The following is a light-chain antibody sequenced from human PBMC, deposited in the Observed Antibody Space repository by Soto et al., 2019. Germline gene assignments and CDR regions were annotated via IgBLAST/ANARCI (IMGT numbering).Light chain of an antibody. Sequence: DIQMTQSPSTLSASVGDRVTITCRASQNINRRLAWYQQKTGKAPNLLIYDASSLESGVPARFSGSGSGTEFSLTISSLQTDDLATYYCQQYDSFSSTFGQGTRLEIK. J-gene: IGKJ5*01. CDR1: QNINRR. CDR3: QQYDSFSST. CDR2: DAS. V-gene: IGKV1-5*01.